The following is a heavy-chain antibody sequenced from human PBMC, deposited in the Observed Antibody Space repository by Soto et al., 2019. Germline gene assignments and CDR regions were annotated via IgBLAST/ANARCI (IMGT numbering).Heavy chain of an antibody. CDR2: ISAYNGNT. J-gene: IGHJ3*02. CDR3: ARGQSNVLRYFDWLFTDAFDI. Sequence: GASVKVSCQASGYTFTSYGISWVRQAPGQGLEWMGWISAYNGNTNYAQKLQGRVTMTTDTSTSTAYMELRSLRSDDTAVYYCARGQSNVLRYFDWLFTDAFDIWGQGTMVTVSS. V-gene: IGHV1-18*01. D-gene: IGHD3-9*01. CDR1: GYTFTSYG.